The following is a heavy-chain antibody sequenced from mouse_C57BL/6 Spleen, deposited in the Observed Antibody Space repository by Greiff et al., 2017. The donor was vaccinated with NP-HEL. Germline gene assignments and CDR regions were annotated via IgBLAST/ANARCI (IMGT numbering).Heavy chain of an antibody. CDR3: ARGLYDYFDY. J-gene: IGHJ2*01. CDR2: IYPGSGNT. Sequence: QVQLQQSGAELVRPGASVKLSCKASGYTFTDYYINWVKQRPGQGLEWIARIYPGSGNTYYNEKFKGKATLTAEKSSSTAYMQLSSLTSEDSAVYFCARGLYDYFDYWGQGTTLTVSS. CDR1: GYTFTDYY. D-gene: IGHD2-4*01. V-gene: IGHV1-76*01.